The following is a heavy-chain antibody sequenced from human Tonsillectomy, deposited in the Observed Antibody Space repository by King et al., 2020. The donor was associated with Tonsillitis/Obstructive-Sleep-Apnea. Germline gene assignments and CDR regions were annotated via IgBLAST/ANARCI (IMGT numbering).Heavy chain of an antibody. J-gene: IGHJ4*02. D-gene: IGHD1-26*01. CDR3: ARDVSGSLDY. CDR2: IWYDGSKI. Sequence: VQLVESGGGVVQPGRSLRLSCAASGFTFSSYAIHWVRQAPGKGLEWVALIWYDGSKIYFADSVKGRFTISRDNSKNTVYLEANSLRAEDTGVYYCARDVSGSLDYWGQGTLVTVSS. V-gene: IGHV3-33*01. CDR1: GFTFSSYA.